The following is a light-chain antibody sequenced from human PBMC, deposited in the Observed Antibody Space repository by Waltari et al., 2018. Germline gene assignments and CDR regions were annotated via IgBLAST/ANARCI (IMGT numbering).Light chain of an antibody. J-gene: IGKJ4*01. Sequence: EIVLTQSPATLSLSPGERATLSCRASQNVNTYLAWYQQKPGQAPRVLIHDASERATGIPDRFSGSGSGTDFTLTISSLETEDFAVYYCQQRLNWPLTFGGGTKVEI. CDR3: QQRLNWPLT. CDR1: QNVNTY. V-gene: IGKV3-11*01. CDR2: DAS.